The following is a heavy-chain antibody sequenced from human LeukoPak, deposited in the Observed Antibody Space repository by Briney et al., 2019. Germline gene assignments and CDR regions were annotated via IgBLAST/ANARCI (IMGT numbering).Heavy chain of an antibody. V-gene: IGHV3-74*01. J-gene: IGHJ4*02. D-gene: IGHD3-10*01. CDR1: GFSFSRYW. CDR3: ARLGARSGSYDY. Sequence: GGSLRLSCAASGFSFSRYWMHWVRQAPGKGLVWVSRIKIDGSSTFYADSVKGRFTISRDNAKNTLYLQMTSLRAEDTAVYYCARLGARSGSYDYWGQGTLVTVSS. CDR2: IKIDGSST.